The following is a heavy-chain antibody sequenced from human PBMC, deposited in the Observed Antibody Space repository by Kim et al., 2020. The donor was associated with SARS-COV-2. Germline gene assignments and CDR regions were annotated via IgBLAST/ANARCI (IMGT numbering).Heavy chain of an antibody. CDR3: ARGRTTFIGDY. Sequence: GGSLRLSCAASGFTFSSYSMNWVRQAPGKGLEWVSSISSSSSYIYYADSVKGRFTISRDNAQNSLYLQMNSLRAEDTAVYYCARGRTTFIGDYWGQGTLVTVSS. V-gene: IGHV3-21*01. CDR2: ISSSSSYI. D-gene: IGHD3-16*01. CDR1: GFTFSSYS. J-gene: IGHJ4*02.